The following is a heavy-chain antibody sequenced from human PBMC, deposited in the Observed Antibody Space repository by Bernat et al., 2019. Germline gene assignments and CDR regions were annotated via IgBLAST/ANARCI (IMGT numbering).Heavy chain of an antibody. CDR2: IIPIFGIA. D-gene: IGHD2-15*01. J-gene: IGHJ4*02. CDR1: GGTFSSYA. CDR3: ARAGTYCSGGSCYSRVDY. V-gene: IGHV1-69*17. Sequence: QVQLVQSGAEVKKPGSSVKVSCKASGGTFSSYAISWVRQAPGQGLEWMGGIIPIFGIANYAQKFQGRVTITADKSTSTAYMELSSLRSEDTAVYYCARAGTYCSGGSCYSRVDYWGQGTLVTVSS.